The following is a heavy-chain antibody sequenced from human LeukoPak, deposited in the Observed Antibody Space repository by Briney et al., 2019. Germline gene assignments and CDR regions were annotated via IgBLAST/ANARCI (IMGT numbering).Heavy chain of an antibody. V-gene: IGHV1-18*01. CDR1: GYTFTNYG. D-gene: IGHD1-26*01. Sequence: ASVTVSCKASGYTFTNYGISWVRQAPGQGLEWMGWLNSYNGKTNHAQKLQGRVTMTTGTSTRTVYMEMRSLRSDDTAVYYCARGPLRGAEGVGWFDPWGQGTLVTVSS. J-gene: IGHJ5*02. CDR3: ARGPLRGAEGVGWFDP. CDR2: LNSYNGKT.